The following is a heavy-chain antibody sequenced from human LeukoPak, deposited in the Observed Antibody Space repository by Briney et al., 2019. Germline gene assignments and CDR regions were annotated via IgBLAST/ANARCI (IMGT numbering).Heavy chain of an antibody. J-gene: IGHJ4*02. CDR2: ISGSGRTT. CDR3: AKDVGLVTARFYSFDF. D-gene: IGHD2-21*02. Sequence: LSLTCTVSGGSISSSYWPWIRQPAGKGLEWVSSISGSGRTTYYADSVKGRFTISRDNSKNTLLLQMNSLRAEDTALYYCAKDVGLVTARFYSFDFGGQGTLVTVSS. V-gene: IGHV3-23*01. CDR1: GGSISSSY.